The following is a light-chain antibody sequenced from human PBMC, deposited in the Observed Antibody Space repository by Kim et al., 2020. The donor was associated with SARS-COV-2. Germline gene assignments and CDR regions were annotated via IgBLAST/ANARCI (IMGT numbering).Light chain of an antibody. J-gene: IGLJ2*01. Sequence: PGKTARITCGGNSIGSKSVHWYQQKPGQAPVLVISYDSDRPSGLPERYSGSNSGNTATLTISRVEVGDEADFYCQVWHSSSDHRVVFGGGTQLTVL. CDR1: SIGSKS. CDR2: YDS. CDR3: QVWHSSSDHRVV. V-gene: IGLV3-21*04.